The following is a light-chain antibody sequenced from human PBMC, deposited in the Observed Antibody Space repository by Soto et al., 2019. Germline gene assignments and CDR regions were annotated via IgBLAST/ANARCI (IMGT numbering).Light chain of an antibody. V-gene: IGLV2-8*01. CDR3: SSYAGSNSYV. Sequence: QSVLTQPPSASGSPGPSVTISCTGTSSYVGGYNYVSWYQQHPGKAPKLMIYEVSKRPSGVPDRFSGSKSGNTASLTVSGLQAEDEADYYCSSYAGSNSYVFGTGTKVTVL. CDR2: EVS. J-gene: IGLJ1*01. CDR1: SSYVGGYNY.